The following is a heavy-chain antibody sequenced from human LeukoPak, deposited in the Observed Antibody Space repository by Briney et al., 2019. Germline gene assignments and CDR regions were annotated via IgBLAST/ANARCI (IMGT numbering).Heavy chain of an antibody. V-gene: IGHV3-9*01. Sequence: GRSLRLSCAASGFTFDDYAMHWVRQAPGKGLEWVSGIRWNSGSIGYADSVKGRFTISRDNAKNSLCLQMNSLRAEDTALYYCAKDMDIGYSSGWLIDYWGQGTLVTVSS. J-gene: IGHJ4*02. CDR3: AKDMDIGYSSGWLIDY. D-gene: IGHD6-19*01. CDR1: GFTFDDYA. CDR2: IRWNSGSI.